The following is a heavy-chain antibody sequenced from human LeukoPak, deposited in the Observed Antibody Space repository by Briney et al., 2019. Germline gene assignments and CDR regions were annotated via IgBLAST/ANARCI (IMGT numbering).Heavy chain of an antibody. D-gene: IGHD6-19*01. CDR2: INPDGSTT. J-gene: IGHJ4*02. CDR1: GFIISTYW. Sequence: PGGSLRLSCAASGFIISTYWIHWVRHAPGKGLVWVSRINPDGSTTYYADSVKGRITISRDNAKNTLYLQMNSLRAEDTAVYYCASSGWYWASYYFDYWGQGTLVTVSS. V-gene: IGHV3-74*01. CDR3: ASSGWYWASYYFDY.